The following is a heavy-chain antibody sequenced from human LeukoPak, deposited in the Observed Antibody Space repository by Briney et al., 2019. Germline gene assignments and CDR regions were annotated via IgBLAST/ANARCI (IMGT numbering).Heavy chain of an antibody. CDR2: ISSSDTTT. Sequence: PGGSLRLSCVASGFTFSNYEMIWVRQAPGKGLEWVSYISSSDTTTYYADSVKGRFTISRDNAKNSLYLQMNSLRAEDTAVYYCVRDWQWLVFWGQGNLVTVSS. J-gene: IGHJ4*02. CDR1: GFTFSNYE. CDR3: VRDWQWLVF. D-gene: IGHD6-19*01. V-gene: IGHV3-48*03.